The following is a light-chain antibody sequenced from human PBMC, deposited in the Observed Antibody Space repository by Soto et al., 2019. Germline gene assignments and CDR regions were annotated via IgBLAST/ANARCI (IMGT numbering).Light chain of an antibody. V-gene: IGKV1-39*01. CDR1: QSITTY. Sequence: DIQMTQSPSSLSASVGDRVTITCRACQSITTYLNWYRQKPGKAPKLLIYAASSLQSVVPSRFTGSGSETEFTLSISSLHPEDFATYTCQQIYSAPLTFGGGTKVEIK. CDR3: QQIYSAPLT. J-gene: IGKJ4*01. CDR2: AAS.